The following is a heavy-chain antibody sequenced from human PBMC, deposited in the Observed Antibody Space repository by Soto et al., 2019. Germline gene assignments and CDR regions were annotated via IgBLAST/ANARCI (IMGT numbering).Heavy chain of an antibody. CDR3: ARGMAAAGTGYYSDGVEV. J-gene: IGHJ6*02. CDR2: INHSGST. Sequence: PETLSLTCAVYGGSFSGYYWSWIRQPPGKGLEWIGEINHSGSTNYNPSLKSRVTISVDTSKNQFSLKLSSVTAADTAVYYCARGMAAAGTGYYSDGVEVWGQGTTVTVSS. V-gene: IGHV4-34*01. CDR1: GGSFSGYY. D-gene: IGHD6-13*01.